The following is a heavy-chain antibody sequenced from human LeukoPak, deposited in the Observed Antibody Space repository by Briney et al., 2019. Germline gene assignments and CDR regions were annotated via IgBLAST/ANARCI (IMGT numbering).Heavy chain of an antibody. D-gene: IGHD2-2*01. CDR1: GYTFTGYY. V-gene: IGHV1-2*02. Sequence: ASVKVSCKASGYTFTGYYMHWVRQAPGQGLEWMGWINPNSGGTNYAQKFQGRVTMTRDTSISTAYMELSRLRSDDTAVYYCARVLGYCSSCNWFDPWGQGTLVTVSS. CDR3: ARVLGYCSSCNWFDP. J-gene: IGHJ5*02. CDR2: INPNSGGT.